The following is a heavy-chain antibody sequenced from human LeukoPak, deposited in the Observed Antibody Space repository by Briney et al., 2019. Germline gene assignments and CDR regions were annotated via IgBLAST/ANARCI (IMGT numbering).Heavy chain of an antibody. V-gene: IGHV1-18*01. CDR1: GYTFTSYG. D-gene: IGHD6-13*01. CDR2: ISAYNGNT. CDR3: ARDLANIAAAGTPPHDAFDI. J-gene: IGHJ3*02. Sequence: ASVKVSCKASGYTFTSYGISWVRQAPGQGLEWMGWISAYNGNTNYAQKLQGRVTMTTDTSTSTAYMELRSLGSDDTAVYYCARDLANIAAAGTPPHDAFDIWGQGTMVTVSS.